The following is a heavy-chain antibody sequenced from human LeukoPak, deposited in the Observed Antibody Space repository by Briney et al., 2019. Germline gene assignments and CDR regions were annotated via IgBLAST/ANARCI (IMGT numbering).Heavy chain of an antibody. CDR2: LYYSGSP. CDR1: GGSIRGYH. D-gene: IGHD2-2*01. J-gene: IGHJ6*03. V-gene: IGHV4-59*01. Sequence: SETLSLTCTVSGGSIRGYHWSWTRQPPGKGPEYIGHLYYSGSPYYNPSLKSRVTISVDTSKNQFSLKLSSVTAADTAVYYCARWFCGASCYYMDVWGKGTTVTVSS. CDR3: ARWFCGASCYYMDV.